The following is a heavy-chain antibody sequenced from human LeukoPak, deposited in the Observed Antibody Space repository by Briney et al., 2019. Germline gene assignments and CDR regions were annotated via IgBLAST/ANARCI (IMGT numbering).Heavy chain of an antibody. J-gene: IGHJ4*02. CDR2: IYYSGST. CDR3: ARLKGGYFDY. Sequence: SSETLSLTCTVSGGSISSYYWSWIRQPPGKGLEWIGYIYYSGSTNYNPSLKSRVTISVDTSKNQFSLKLSSVTAADTAVYYCARLKGGYFDYWGQGTLVTVSS. D-gene: IGHD3-16*01. CDR1: GGSISSYY. V-gene: IGHV4-59*08.